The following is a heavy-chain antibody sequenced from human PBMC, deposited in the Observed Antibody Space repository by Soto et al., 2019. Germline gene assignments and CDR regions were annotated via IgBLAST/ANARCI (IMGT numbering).Heavy chain of an antibody. J-gene: IGHJ4*02. CDR1: GFTFTRYS. Sequence: LRLSCAASGFTFTRYSMNWVRQAPGKGLEWVSSISSTTNYIYYADSMKGRFTVSRDNAKNSVYLEMNSLSAEDTAVYYCARESEDLTSNFDYWGQGTLVTSPQ. CDR3: ARESEDLTSNFDY. V-gene: IGHV3-21*01. CDR2: ISSTTNYI.